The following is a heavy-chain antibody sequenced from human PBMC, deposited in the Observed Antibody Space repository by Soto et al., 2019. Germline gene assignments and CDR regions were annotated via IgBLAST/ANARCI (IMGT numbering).Heavy chain of an antibody. CDR3: ARDLGRTAAGYYYYDAMDV. D-gene: IGHD2-2*01. V-gene: IGHV3-7*01. CDR2: IKEDGSEK. Sequence: GGSLRLSCAASGFTFGDFWMNWVRQAPGKGLEWVANIKEDGSEKYFLDSVKGRFTISRDNAKNSLYLQINSLRAEDTGVYYCARDLGRTAAGYYYYDAMDVWGQGTTVTVSS. J-gene: IGHJ6*02. CDR1: GFTFGDFW.